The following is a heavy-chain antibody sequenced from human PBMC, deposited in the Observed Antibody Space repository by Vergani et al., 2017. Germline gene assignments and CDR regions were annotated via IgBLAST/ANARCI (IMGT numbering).Heavy chain of an antibody. D-gene: IGHD6-19*01. J-gene: IGHJ5*02. V-gene: IGHV4-59*11. CDR3: ASDTHSGQRADR. Sequence: QVQLQESGPGLVKSSETLSLTCSVSFDSIRNLYCNWIRQPPGKGLEWIGSIHYSENTNYNPSLKTRVTISVDTSKNQFSLTLTSVTAADTAVYYCASDTHSGQRADRWGQGTLVTVAS. CDR2: IHYSENT. CDR1: FDSIRNLY.